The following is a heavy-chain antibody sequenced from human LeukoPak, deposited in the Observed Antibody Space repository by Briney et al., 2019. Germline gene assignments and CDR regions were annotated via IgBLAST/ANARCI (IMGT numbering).Heavy chain of an antibody. CDR3: ARIKVGSTLDD. V-gene: IGHV4-39*06. CDR2: TDNSGGT. J-gene: IGHJ4*02. CDR1: GGSISSSSYY. Sequence: SETLSLTCTVSGGSISSSSYYWGWIRQPPGKGLEWIGFTDNSGGTYHNPSLKSRTIISVDTSKNQFPLKLSSVTAADTAMYYCARIKVGSTLDDWGQGTLVTVSS. D-gene: IGHD1-26*01.